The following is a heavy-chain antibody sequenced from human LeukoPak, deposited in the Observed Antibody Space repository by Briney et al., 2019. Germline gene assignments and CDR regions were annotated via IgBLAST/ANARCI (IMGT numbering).Heavy chain of an antibody. Sequence: ASVKVSCKASGYTFTSYGISWVRQAPGQGLEWMGWISAYNGNTNYAQKLQGRVTMTTDTSTSTAYMELRSLRSDDTAVYYCARDNRGGCYGCNWFDPWGQGTLVTVSS. D-gene: IGHD5-18*01. CDR2: ISAYNGNT. CDR1: GYTFTSYG. J-gene: IGHJ5*02. V-gene: IGHV1-18*01. CDR3: ARDNRGGCYGCNWFDP.